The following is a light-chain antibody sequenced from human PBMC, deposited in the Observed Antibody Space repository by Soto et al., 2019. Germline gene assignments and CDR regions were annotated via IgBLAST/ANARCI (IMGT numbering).Light chain of an antibody. CDR3: QQYNNWPRT. Sequence: EIVLTQSPATLSSFPGDRVTLSCRASQAVNTRLAWYQHKPGQAPRLLIYGASTRATGIPARFSGSGSGTEFTLTISSLQSEDLAVYYCQQYNNWPRTFGQGTKGDIK. CDR1: QAVNTR. J-gene: IGKJ1*01. CDR2: GAS. V-gene: IGKV3-15*01.